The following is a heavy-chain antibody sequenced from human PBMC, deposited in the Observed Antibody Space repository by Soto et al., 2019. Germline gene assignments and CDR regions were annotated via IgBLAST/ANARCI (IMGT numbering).Heavy chain of an antibody. CDR1: GGSISSGGYY. D-gene: IGHD2-15*01. V-gene: IGHV4-31*03. J-gene: IGHJ3*02. Sequence: QVQLQESAPGLVKPSQTLSLTCTVSGGSISSGGYYWSWIRRPPGKGLEWIGYIHYSGSTYYNTYLKIRVTISVDTSKNQFSLKLSSVIAADTAVYYCARGCIVVVVAARDAFDIWGQGTMVTVSS. CDR3: ARGCIVVVVAARDAFDI. CDR2: IHYSGST.